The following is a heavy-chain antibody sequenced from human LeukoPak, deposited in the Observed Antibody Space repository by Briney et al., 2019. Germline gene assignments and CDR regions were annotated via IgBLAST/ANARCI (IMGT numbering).Heavy chain of an antibody. V-gene: IGHV3-66*01. Sequence: GGSLRLSCAASGSTVSSNYMSWVRQAPGKGLEWVSVIYSGGSTYYADSVKGRFTISRDNSKNTLYLQMNSLRAEDTAVYYCARINYDSSGYYATDSYYFDYWGQGTLVTVSS. D-gene: IGHD3-22*01. CDR1: GSTVSSNY. J-gene: IGHJ4*02. CDR3: ARINYDSSGYYATDSYYFDY. CDR2: IYSGGST.